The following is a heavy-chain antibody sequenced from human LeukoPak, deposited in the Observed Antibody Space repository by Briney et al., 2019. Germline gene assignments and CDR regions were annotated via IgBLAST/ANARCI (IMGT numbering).Heavy chain of an antibody. V-gene: IGHV4-59*01. CDR3: ARYIVSYPHDAFDI. Sequence: SETLSLTCTVSGGSISSYYWSWIRQPPGKGLEWIGYIYYSGSTNYNPSLKSRVTISVDTSRNQFSLKLSSVTAADTAFYYCARYIVSYPHDAFDIWGQGTMVTVSS. CDR2: IYYSGST. CDR1: GGSISSYY. J-gene: IGHJ3*02. D-gene: IGHD1-26*01.